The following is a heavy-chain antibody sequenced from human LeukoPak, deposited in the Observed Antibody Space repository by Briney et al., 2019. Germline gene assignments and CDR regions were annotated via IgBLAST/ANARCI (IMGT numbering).Heavy chain of an antibody. V-gene: IGHV3-30*02. CDR3: AKQSRPFVDIVATIDY. CDR1: GFTFSGYG. CDR2: IRYDGSNK. Sequence: GGSLRLSCAASGFTFSGYGMHWVRQAPGKGLEWVAFIRYDGSNKYYADSVKGRFTISRDNSKNTLYLQMNSLRAEDTAVYYCAKQSRPFVDIVATIDYWGQGTLVTVSS. J-gene: IGHJ4*02. D-gene: IGHD5-12*01.